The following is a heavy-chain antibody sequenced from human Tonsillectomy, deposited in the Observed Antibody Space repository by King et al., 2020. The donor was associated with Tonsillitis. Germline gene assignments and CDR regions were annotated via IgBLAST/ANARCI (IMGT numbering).Heavy chain of an antibody. Sequence: VQLQESGPGLVKPSETLSLTCTVSGGSVSSGSYYWSWIRQPPGKGLEWIGXIYYSGSTNYNPSLKSRVTISVDTSKTQFSLKLSSVTAADTAVYYCARRDSGSYGWADYWGQGTLVTVSS. CDR1: GGSVSSGSYY. CDR3: ARRDSGSYGWADY. J-gene: IGHJ4*02. V-gene: IGHV4-61*01. CDR2: IYYSGST. D-gene: IGHD1-26*01.